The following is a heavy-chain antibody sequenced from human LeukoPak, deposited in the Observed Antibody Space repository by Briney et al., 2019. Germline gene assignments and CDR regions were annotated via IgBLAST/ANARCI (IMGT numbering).Heavy chain of an antibody. CDR2: INSDGSST. Sequence: GGSLRLSCAASGFTFSSYWMHWVRQAPGKGLVWVSRINSDGSSTSYADSVKGRFTISSANAKNTLYLQMNSLRADDTAVYYCARALAVAGTGGFDPWGQGTLVTVSS. D-gene: IGHD6-19*01. CDR1: GFTFSSYW. CDR3: ARALAVAGTGGFDP. J-gene: IGHJ5*02. V-gene: IGHV3-74*01.